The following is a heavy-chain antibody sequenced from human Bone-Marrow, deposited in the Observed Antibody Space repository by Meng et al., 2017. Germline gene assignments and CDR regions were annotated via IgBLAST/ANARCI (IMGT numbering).Heavy chain of an antibody. Sequence: QGPLVQSGAGVKKPGASVTVSCKASGYTFTGYYIHWVRQAPGQGLEWMGWLNPNGGGTYYAQQFQGRVTMTRDTSINTAYLELSRLTSADTAVYYCAREGGPDKWFDPWGQGTLVTVSS. J-gene: IGHJ5*02. CDR1: GYTFTGYY. CDR3: AREGGPDKWFDP. D-gene: IGHD2-15*01. CDR2: LNPNGGGT. V-gene: IGHV1-2*02.